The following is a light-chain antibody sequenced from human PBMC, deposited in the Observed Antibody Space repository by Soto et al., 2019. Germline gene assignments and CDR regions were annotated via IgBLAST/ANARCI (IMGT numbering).Light chain of an antibody. Sequence: IVLTQSPGTLSASPGGRATLSCRSSETVYDRQLAWYQQRAGQAPRLLIYAISTRAAGILDRFSGSGSGTDFTLTISRVEPADSAMYYCQQFGSSWWTFAQGTKVE. CDR1: ETVYDRQ. CDR3: QQFGSSWWT. CDR2: AIS. J-gene: IGKJ1*01. V-gene: IGKV3-20*01.